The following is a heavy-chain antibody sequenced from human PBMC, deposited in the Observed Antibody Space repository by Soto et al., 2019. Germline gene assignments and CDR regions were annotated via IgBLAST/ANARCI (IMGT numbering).Heavy chain of an antibody. CDR2: IIPIFGTA. V-gene: IGHV1-69*01. J-gene: IGHJ6*02. D-gene: IGHD3-10*01. Sequence: QVQLVQSGAEVKKPGSSVKVSCKASGGTFSSYAISWVRQAPGQGLEWMGGIIPIFGTANYAQKFQGRVTITADESTSTAYMELSSLRSEDTAVYYCARDRRGSGSYFVSSLGPVGVYYYGMDVWGQGTTVTVSS. CDR3: ARDRRGSGSYFVSSLGPVGVYYYGMDV. CDR1: GGTFSSYA.